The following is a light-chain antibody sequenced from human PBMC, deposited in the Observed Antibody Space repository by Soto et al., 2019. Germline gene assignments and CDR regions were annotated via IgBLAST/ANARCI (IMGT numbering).Light chain of an antibody. V-gene: IGLV2-14*03. J-gene: IGLJ1*01. CDR2: DVS. CDR1: SSDVGGYNY. CDR3: NSYTSSNTLVYV. Sequence: QSALTQPASVSGSPGQSITISCTGTSSDVGGYNYVSWYQQHPGKAPKMLIYDVSYRPSGVSNRFSGSKSGNTASLTISGLQTEDDADYYCNSYTSSNTLVYVFGTGTKLTVL.